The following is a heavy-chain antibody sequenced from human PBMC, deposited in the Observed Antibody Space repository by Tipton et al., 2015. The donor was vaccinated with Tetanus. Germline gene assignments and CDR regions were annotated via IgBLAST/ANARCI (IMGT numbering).Heavy chain of an antibody. D-gene: IGHD4-17*01. Sequence: QSGPEVKKPGSSVKVSCKVSGGTFSSYAISWVRQAPGQGLEWMGGIIPLFRTKNYAQKFQGRVTITADESTNTAYMELSSLRSDDTAVYYYARDLTPVTTGGGYYYMDVWGKGTTVTVSS. V-gene: IGHV1-69*01. J-gene: IGHJ6*03. CDR1: GGTFSSYA. CDR2: IIPLFRTK. CDR3: ARDLTPVTTGGGYYYMDV.